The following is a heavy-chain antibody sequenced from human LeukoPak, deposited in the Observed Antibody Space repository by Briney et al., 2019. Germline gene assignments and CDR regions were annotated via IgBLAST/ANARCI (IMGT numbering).Heavy chain of an antibody. CDR3: AREAPALYYFDY. J-gene: IGHJ4*02. D-gene: IGHD2/OR15-2a*01. CDR1: GFNFNTYT. V-gene: IGHV3-7*01. Sequence: GGSLRLSCAASGFNFNTYTMNWVRQAPGKGLEWVANIKQDGSEKYYVDSVKGRFTISRDNAKNSLYLQMNSLRAEDTAVYYCAREAPALYYFDYWGQGTLVTVSS. CDR2: IKQDGSEK.